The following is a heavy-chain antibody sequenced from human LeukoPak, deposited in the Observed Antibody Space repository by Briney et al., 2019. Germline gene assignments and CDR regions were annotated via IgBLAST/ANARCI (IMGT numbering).Heavy chain of an antibody. Sequence: GGSLRLSYAASGFTFSSYAMSWVRQAPGKGLEWVSAISGSGGSTYYADSVKGRFTISRDNSKNTLYLQMNSLRAEDTAVYYCAKGTTVTYYFDYWGQGTLVTVSS. J-gene: IGHJ4*02. CDR2: ISGSGGST. CDR1: GFTFSSYA. V-gene: IGHV3-23*01. CDR3: AKGTTVTYYFDY. D-gene: IGHD4-17*01.